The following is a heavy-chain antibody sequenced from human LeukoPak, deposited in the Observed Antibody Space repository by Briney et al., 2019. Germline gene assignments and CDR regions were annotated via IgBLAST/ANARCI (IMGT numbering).Heavy chain of an antibody. CDR1: GYSISSGYY. V-gene: IGHV4-38-2*02. J-gene: IGHJ5*02. CDR3: ARNFPDWFDP. CDR2: IYHSGST. Sequence: PSETLSLTCTVSGYSISSGYYWGWIRQPPGKGLEWIGSIYHSGSTYYNPSLKSRVTISVDTSKNQFSLKLSSVTAADTAVYYCARNFPDWFDPWGQGTLVTVSS.